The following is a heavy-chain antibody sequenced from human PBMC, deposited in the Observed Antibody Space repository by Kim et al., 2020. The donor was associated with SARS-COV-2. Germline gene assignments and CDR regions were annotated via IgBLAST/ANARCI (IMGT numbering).Heavy chain of an antibody. V-gene: IGHV3-21*01. CDR3: ARPPPGDAFDI. J-gene: IGHJ3*02. CDR1: GFTFSSYS. Sequence: GGSLRLSCAASGFTFSSYSMNWVRQAPGKGLEWVSSISSSSSYIYYADSVKGRFTISRDNAKNSLYLQMNSLRAEDTAVYYCARPPPGDAFDIWGQGTMVSDSS. CDR2: ISSSSSYI.